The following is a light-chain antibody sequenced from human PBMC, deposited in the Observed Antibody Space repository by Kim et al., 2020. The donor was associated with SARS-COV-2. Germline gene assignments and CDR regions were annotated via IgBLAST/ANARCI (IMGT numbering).Light chain of an antibody. CDR1: SSHIGSNT. Sequence: QCVTISCSGSSSHIGSNTVNWFQPLPGPAPHLLFYTNTKRPSGVPDRFSGSKSGTSASLAISGLQSEDEADYYCASWDDRLNGMVFGGGTQLTVL. CDR2: TNT. J-gene: IGLJ3*02. CDR3: ASWDDRLNGMV. V-gene: IGLV1-44*01.